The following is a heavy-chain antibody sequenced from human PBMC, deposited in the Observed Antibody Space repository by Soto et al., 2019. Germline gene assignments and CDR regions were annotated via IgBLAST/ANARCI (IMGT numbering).Heavy chain of an antibody. CDR1: GGTFSSYA. D-gene: IGHD2-15*01. V-gene: IGHV1-69*06. Sequence: SVKVSCKASGGTFSSYAISWVRQAPGQGLEWMGGIIPIFGTANYAQKFQGRVTITADKSTSTAYMELSSLRSEDTAVYYCASAYCSGGSCLGDYYGMDVWGQGTTVPVSS. CDR2: IIPIFGTA. J-gene: IGHJ6*02. CDR3: ASAYCSGGSCLGDYYGMDV.